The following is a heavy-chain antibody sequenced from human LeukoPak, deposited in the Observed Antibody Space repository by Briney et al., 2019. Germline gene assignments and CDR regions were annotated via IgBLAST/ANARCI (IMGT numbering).Heavy chain of an antibody. Sequence: GGSLRLSCAASGFTFSSYGMHWVRQAPGKGLEWVAFIRYDGSNKYYADSVKGRFAISRDNSKNTMYLQMNSLRADDTAVYYCASVTSSLAARPTFDYWGQGTLVTVSS. CDR1: GFTFSSYG. CDR2: IRYDGSNK. J-gene: IGHJ4*02. D-gene: IGHD6-6*01. CDR3: ASVTSSLAARPTFDY. V-gene: IGHV3-30*02.